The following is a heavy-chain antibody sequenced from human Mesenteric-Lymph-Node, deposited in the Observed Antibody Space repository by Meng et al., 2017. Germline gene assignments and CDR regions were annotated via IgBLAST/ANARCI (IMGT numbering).Heavy chain of an antibody. CDR3: ARVFKQWLVHDAFDI. J-gene: IGHJ3*02. CDR1: GYTLTELS. CDR2: FDPEDGET. Sequence: ASVKISCKVSGYTLTELSMHWVRQAPGKGLEWIGGFDPEDGETIYAQKFQGRVTMTEDTSTDTAYMDLSSLRSEDTAVYYCARVFKQWLVHDAFDIWGQGTMVTVSS. D-gene: IGHD6-19*01. V-gene: IGHV1-24*01.